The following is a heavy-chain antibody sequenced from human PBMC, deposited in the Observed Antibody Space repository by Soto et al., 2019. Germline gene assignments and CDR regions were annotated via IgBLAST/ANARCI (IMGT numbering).Heavy chain of an antibody. CDR1: GFTVSGNY. CDR2: IYNGGGT. J-gene: IGHJ4*02. CDR3: ASTRGSSYDY. Sequence: EVQLVETGGGLIQPGGSLRLSCAASGFTVSGNYMSWVRQAPGKGLEWVSVIYNGGGTYYADSVKGRFTNSRDNSKNTLYLQMNRLRAVDTAVYYCASTRGSSYDYWGQGTLVTVSS. D-gene: IGHD6-6*01. V-gene: IGHV3-53*02.